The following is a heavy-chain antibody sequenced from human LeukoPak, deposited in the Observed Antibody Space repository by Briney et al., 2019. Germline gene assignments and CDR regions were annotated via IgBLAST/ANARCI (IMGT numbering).Heavy chain of an antibody. CDR3: AKGEMRWLQLNPFDY. V-gene: IGHV3-23*01. D-gene: IGHD5-24*01. J-gene: IGHJ4*02. CDR1: GLTFSSSW. CDR2: ISGSGGST. Sequence: GGSLRLSCAVSGLTFSSSWMDWVRQAPGKGLEWVSAISGSGGSTYYADSVKGRFTISRDNSKNTLYLQMNSLRAEDTAVYYCAKGEMRWLQLNPFDYWGQGTLVTVSS.